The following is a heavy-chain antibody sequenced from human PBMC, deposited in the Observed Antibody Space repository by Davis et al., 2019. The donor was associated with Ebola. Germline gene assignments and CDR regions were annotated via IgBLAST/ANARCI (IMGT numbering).Heavy chain of an antibody. CDR3: KMVYGYYYYMDV. CDR2: ITGYGGTT. CDR1: GFPFSMYS. D-gene: IGHD2-8*01. J-gene: IGHJ6*03. Sequence: GESLKISCAASGFPFSMYSMSWVRQAPGKGLEWVSGITGYGGTTYYEESVEGRFTISRDDSKNTAYLQMNSLKTEDTAVYYCKMVYGYYYYMDVWGQGTTVTVSS. V-gene: IGHV3-23*01.